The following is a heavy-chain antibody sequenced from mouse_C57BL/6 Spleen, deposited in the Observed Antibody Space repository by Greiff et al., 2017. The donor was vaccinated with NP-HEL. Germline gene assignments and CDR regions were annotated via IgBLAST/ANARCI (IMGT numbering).Heavy chain of an antibody. CDR2: ILPGSGST. J-gene: IGHJ2*01. D-gene: IGHD4-1*01. Sequence: VKLQESGAELMKPGASVKLSCKATGYTFTGYWIEWVKQRPGHGLEWIGEILPGSGSTNYIEKFKGKATFTADTSSNTAYMQLSSLTTEDSAIYYCAFHTLTGTDYWGQGTTLTVSS. CDR1: GYTFTGYW. CDR3: AFHTLTGTDY. V-gene: IGHV1-9*01.